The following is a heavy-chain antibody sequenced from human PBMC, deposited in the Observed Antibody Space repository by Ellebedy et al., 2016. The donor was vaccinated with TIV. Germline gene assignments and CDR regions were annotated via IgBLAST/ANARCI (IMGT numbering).Heavy chain of an antibody. Sequence: SETLSLXCAVSGGSISSSNWWSWVRQPPGKGLEWIGEIYHSGSTNYNPSLKSRVTISVDKSKNQFSLKLSSVTAADTAVYYCARDDVVVVTAIRDYYYYYGMDVWGQGTTATVSS. CDR2: IYHSGST. V-gene: IGHV4-4*02. J-gene: IGHJ6*02. D-gene: IGHD2-21*02. CDR3: ARDDVVVVTAIRDYYYYYGMDV. CDR1: GGSISSSNW.